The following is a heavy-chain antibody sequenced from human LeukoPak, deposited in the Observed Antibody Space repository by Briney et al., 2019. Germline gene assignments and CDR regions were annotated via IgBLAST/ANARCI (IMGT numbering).Heavy chain of an antibody. J-gene: IGHJ4*02. CDR2: INPNSGGT. D-gene: IGHD1-7*01. V-gene: IGHV1-2*02. CDR1: GYTFTGYY. Sequence: ASVKVSCKASGYTFTGYYMHWVRQAPGQGLEWMGWINPNSGGTNYAQKFQGRVTMTTDTSTSTAYMELRSLRSDDTAVYFCARDQGLELNSFDYWGQGTLVTVSS. CDR3: ARDQGLELNSFDY.